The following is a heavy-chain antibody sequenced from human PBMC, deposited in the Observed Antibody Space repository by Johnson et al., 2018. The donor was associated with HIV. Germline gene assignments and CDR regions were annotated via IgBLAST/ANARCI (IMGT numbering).Heavy chain of an antibody. CDR3: AREYYDSSGYYYGGVSAFDI. Sequence: VQLVESGGGVVRPGGSLRLSCAASGFTFDDYGMSWVRQGPGKGLEWVSGINWNGGSTGYADSVKGRFTISRDNAKNSLYLQMNSLRAEDTAVYYCAREYYDSSGYYYGGVSAFDIWGQGTMVTVSS. J-gene: IGHJ3*02. V-gene: IGHV3-20*04. D-gene: IGHD3-22*01. CDR2: INWNGGST. CDR1: GFTFDDYG.